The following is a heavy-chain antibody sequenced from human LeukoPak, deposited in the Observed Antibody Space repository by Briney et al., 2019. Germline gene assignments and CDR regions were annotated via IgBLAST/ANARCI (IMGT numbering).Heavy chain of an antibody. V-gene: IGHV3-64*02. CDR3: AIQIRGVVY. Sequence: PGASLRLSCAASGFTFSSFAMHWVRQAPGKGLEYVSGISRDGRSTFYADSVKGRFTISRDNSKSTLYLQMGSLRAEDMAVYFCAIQIRGVVYWGQGTLVTVSS. CDR2: ISRDGRST. CDR1: GFTFSSFA. J-gene: IGHJ4*02. D-gene: IGHD3-10*01.